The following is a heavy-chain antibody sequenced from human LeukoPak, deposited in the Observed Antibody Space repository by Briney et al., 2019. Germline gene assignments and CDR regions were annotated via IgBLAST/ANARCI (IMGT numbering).Heavy chain of an antibody. J-gene: IGHJ6*03. CDR1: GGSISSSGYY. CDR3: ARAFRGYGLSIYYYYYMDV. Sequence: SETLSLTCTVSGGSISSSGYYWGWIRQSTGKNLEWIGSGSAYYNPSLKSRVTISVDTSKNQFSLKLSSVTAADTAVYYCARAFRGYGLSIYYYYYMDVWGKGTTVTVSS. V-gene: IGHV4-39*07. D-gene: IGHD4-17*01. CDR2: GSA.